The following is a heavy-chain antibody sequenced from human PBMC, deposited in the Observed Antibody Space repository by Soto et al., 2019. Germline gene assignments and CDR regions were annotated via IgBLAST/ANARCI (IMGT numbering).Heavy chain of an antibody. CDR3: ARDRDNGLEY. D-gene: IGHD2-8*01. V-gene: IGHV3-33*01. J-gene: IGHJ4*02. Sequence: LRLSCVAAGFPFNNHAFHWVRQAPGKGLEWVSFIWYDGSNNNYADSVKGRFTISRDDSKNTLYLQMNGLRAEDTAVYYCARDRDNGLEYWGQGTLVTVSS. CDR1: GFPFNNHA. CDR2: IWYDGSNN.